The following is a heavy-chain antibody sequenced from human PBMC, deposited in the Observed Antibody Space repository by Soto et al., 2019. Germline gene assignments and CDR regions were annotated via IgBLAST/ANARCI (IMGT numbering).Heavy chain of an antibody. CDR3: ARGIQLWSDYYYGMDV. J-gene: IGHJ6*02. CDR2: IYTSGST. CDR1: GGSSSSYG. D-gene: IGHD5-18*01. V-gene: IGHV4-4*07. Sequence: SATLSVRWTVAGGSSSSYGGSWIRQPAGEGLEWIGRIYTSGSTNYNRSLKSRVTMSVDPSKDQFSLKLSSVTAADTAVYYCARGIQLWSDYYYGMDVWGQGTTVTVSS.